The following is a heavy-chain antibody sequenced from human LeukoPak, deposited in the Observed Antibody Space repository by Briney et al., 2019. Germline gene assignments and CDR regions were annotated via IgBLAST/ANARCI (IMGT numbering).Heavy chain of an antibody. CDR2: ISTRSTTI. CDR1: GFTFSDHY. J-gene: IGHJ4*02. Sequence: GGSLRLSCAASGFTFSDHYMSWIRQAPGKGLEWVSYISTRSTTIKYADSVRGRFTISGDNAQNSLYLQMNSLRAEDTAIYYCARESYPWYFDYWGQGTLVTVSP. V-gene: IGHV3-11*01. D-gene: IGHD1-26*01. CDR3: ARESYPWYFDY.